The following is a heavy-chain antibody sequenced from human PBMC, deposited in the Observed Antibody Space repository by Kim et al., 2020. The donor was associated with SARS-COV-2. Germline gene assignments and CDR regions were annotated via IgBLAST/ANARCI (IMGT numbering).Heavy chain of an antibody. CDR1: GGSISSGGYY. V-gene: IGHV4-31*03. Sequence: SETLSLTCTVSGGSISSGGYYWSWIRQHPGKGLEWIGYIYYSGSTYYNPSLKSRVTISVDTSKNQCSLKLSSVTAADTAVYYCARDAGGGSEQFDYWGQRTLVTVSS. CDR3: ARDAGGGSEQFDY. J-gene: IGHJ4*02. CDR2: IYYSGST. D-gene: IGHD2-15*01.